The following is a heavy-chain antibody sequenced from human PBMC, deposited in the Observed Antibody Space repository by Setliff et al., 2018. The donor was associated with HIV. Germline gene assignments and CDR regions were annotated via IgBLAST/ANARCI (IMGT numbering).Heavy chain of an antibody. CDR1: GGSISGTSYF. CDR3: ARPLTTSYNFRGDAFSI. D-gene: IGHD3-10*02. Sequence: PSETLSLTCNVSGGSISGTSYFWAWIRQPPGKGLEWIGSFYHSGSTSHNPAIRSRVTISVDTSKNQFSLKLTSVTAADTAFYYCARPLTTSYNFRGDAFSIWGQGALVTVSS. V-gene: IGHV4-39*01. CDR2: FYHSGST. J-gene: IGHJ3*02.